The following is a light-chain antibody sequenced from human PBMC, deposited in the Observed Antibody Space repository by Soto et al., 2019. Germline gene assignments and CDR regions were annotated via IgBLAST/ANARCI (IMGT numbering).Light chain of an antibody. CDR1: QRISSY. V-gene: IGKV1-39*01. J-gene: IGKJ1*01. Sequence: DIQITLFPAGVCATVGDSVTITCRASQRISSYLHWYQQKPGKPPKLLIFAASSLQSGVPSRFSGSRSEPDFTLPISSLQPEDFATYYCQQSYSSPPTFGQGTKVDIK. CDR3: QQSYSSPPT. CDR2: AAS.